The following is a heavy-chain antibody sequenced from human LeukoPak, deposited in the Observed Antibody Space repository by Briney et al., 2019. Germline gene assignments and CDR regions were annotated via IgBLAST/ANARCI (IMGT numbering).Heavy chain of an antibody. Sequence: ASVKVSCKASGYTFTGYYMHWVRQAPGQGLEWMGWINPNSGDTNYAQKFQGRVTMIRDTTISTAYMELSRLRSDGTAVYYCARDLGTEGAFDIWGQGTMVTVSS. CDR3: ARDLGTEGAFDI. J-gene: IGHJ3*02. CDR2: INPNSGDT. CDR1: GYTFTGYY. V-gene: IGHV1-2*02.